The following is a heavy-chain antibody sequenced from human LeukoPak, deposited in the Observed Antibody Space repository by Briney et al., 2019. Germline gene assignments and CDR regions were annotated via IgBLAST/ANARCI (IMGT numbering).Heavy chain of an antibody. Sequence: ASVKVSCKASGYTFTGYYMHWVRQAPGQGLEWMGRINPNSGGTNYAQKFQGRVTMTRDTSISTAYMELSRLRSDDTAVYYCATRPFGIVGATFYYYMHVWGKGTTVTVSS. D-gene: IGHD1-26*01. V-gene: IGHV1-2*06. CDR3: ATRPFGIVGATFYYYMHV. CDR1: GYTFTGYY. CDR2: INPNSGGT. J-gene: IGHJ6*03.